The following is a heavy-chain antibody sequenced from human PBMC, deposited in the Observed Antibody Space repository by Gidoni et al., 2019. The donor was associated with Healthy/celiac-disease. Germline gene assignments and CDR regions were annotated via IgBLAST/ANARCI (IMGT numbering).Heavy chain of an antibody. V-gene: IGHV3-21*01. Sequence: AASGFTFSSYSMNWVRQAPGKGLEWVSSISSSSSYIYYADSVKGRFTISRDNAKNSLYLQMNSLRAEDTAVYYCARLVVTPYYFDYWGQGTLVTVSS. J-gene: IGHJ4*02. CDR3: ARLVVTPYYFDY. CDR1: GFTFSSYS. D-gene: IGHD2-21*02. CDR2: ISSSSSYI.